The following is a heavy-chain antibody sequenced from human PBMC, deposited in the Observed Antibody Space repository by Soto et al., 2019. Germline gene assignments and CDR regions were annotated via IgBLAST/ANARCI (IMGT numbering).Heavy chain of an antibody. CDR3: ARDRHLPHCSGGSCYSGYFDY. D-gene: IGHD2-15*01. CDR2: IYYSGST. Sequence: PSETLSLTCTVSGGSISSYYWSWIRQPPGKGLEWIGYIYYSGSTNYNPSLKSRVTISVDTSKNQFSLKLSSVTAADTAVYYCARDRHLPHCSGGSCYSGYFDYWGQGTLVTVSS. CDR1: GGSISSYY. V-gene: IGHV4-59*01. J-gene: IGHJ4*02.